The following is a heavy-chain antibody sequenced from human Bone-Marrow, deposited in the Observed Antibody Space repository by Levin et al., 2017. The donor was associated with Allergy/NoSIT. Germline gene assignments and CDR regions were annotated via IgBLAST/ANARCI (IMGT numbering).Heavy chain of an antibody. J-gene: IGHJ5*02. D-gene: IGHD3-16*01. V-gene: IGHV1-8*01. CDR3: ARGAGAMGRDWFDP. CDR2: MNSETGNT. Sequence: ASVKVSCKGSGYTFIDHDIDWVRQATGQGLEWMGWMNSETGNTGYSRKFQGRVTMTRDTSTSTAYMELTTLTSEDTAIYFCARGAGAMGRDWFDPWGQGTLVIVSS. CDR1: GYTFIDHD.